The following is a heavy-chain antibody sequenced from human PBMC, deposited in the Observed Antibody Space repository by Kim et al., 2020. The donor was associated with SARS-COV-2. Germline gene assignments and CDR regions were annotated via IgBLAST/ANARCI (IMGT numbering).Heavy chain of an antibody. Sequence: ASVKVSCKASGYTFTGYYMHWVRQAPGQGLEWMGRINPNSGDTNYAQKFQGRVTMTRDTSISTAYMELSRLRSDDTAVYYCARAWAYYDSSGYYYVNYYYGMDVWGQGTTVTVSS. V-gene: IGHV1-2*06. CDR1: GYTFTGYY. D-gene: IGHD3-22*01. CDR2: INPNSGDT. CDR3: ARAWAYYDSSGYYYVNYYYGMDV. J-gene: IGHJ6*02.